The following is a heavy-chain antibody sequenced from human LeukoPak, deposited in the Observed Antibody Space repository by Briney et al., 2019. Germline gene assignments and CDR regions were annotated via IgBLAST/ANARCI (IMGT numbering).Heavy chain of an antibody. CDR2: ISGSGGTT. V-gene: IGHV3-23*01. J-gene: IGHJ4*02. CDR3: AKDPCDFLVDC. D-gene: IGHD2-21*02. Sequence: PGGSLRLSCAASGFTFYTYAMNWVRQAPGKGLQWVAAISGSGGTTYYADSVKGRFTISRDNSKNTVYLQLRSLRAEDTAVYYCAKDPCDFLVDCWGQGALVTVSS. CDR1: GFTFYTYA.